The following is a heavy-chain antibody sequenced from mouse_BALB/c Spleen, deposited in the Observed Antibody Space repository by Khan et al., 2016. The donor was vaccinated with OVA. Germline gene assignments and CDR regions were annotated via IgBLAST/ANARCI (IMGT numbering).Heavy chain of an antibody. D-gene: IGHD2-2*01. Sequence: VQLQQSGPELMKPGASVKISCKASGYSFTSYYIHWVKQKHGKSLEWIGYVDPFSGGTNYNQKFKGKATLTVDKSSSTAYIHFSNLTSEDSAVYYCTGHGYDAWFAYWGQGTLVTVSA. CDR3: TGHGYDAWFAY. V-gene: IGHV1S135*01. CDR2: VDPFSGGT. J-gene: IGHJ3*01. CDR1: GYSFTSYY.